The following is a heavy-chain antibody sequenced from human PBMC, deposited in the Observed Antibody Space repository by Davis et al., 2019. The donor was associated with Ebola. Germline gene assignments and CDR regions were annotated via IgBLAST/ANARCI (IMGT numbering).Heavy chain of an antibody. D-gene: IGHD6-25*01. Sequence: GESLKISCAASGFTFSSYSMTWVRQAPGKGLEWVSGITDSGGRTYYVDSVKGRFTFSRDNAKNSLYLQMNSLRDEDTAVYYCAKRSGYYFDYWGQGTLVTVSS. CDR3: AKRSGYYFDY. CDR2: ITDSGGRT. J-gene: IGHJ4*02. CDR1: GFTFSSYS. V-gene: IGHV3-23*01.